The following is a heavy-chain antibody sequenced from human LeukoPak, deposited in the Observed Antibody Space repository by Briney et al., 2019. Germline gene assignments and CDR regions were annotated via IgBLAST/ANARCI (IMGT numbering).Heavy chain of an antibody. CDR1: GYTFTSYY. Sequence: ASVKVSCKASGYTFTSYYMHWVRQAPGQGLEWMGIINPSGGSTSYAQKFQGRVTMTRDTSTSTVYMELSSLRSEDTAVYYCARDYHDSSGPQYYFDYWGQGTLVTVSS. D-gene: IGHD3-22*01. CDR2: INPSGGST. J-gene: IGHJ4*02. V-gene: IGHV1-46*01. CDR3: ARDYHDSSGPQYYFDY.